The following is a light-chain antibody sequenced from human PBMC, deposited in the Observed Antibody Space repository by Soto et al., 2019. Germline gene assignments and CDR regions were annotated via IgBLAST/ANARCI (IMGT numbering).Light chain of an antibody. CDR3: GTWDSGLRAVV. Sequence: QSVLTQPPSVSAAPGQKVTISCSGSSSNIGNNYVSWYQQLPGTAPKLLIYDNNKRPSGIPDRLAGSKSGTSATLGITGLQTGDEAEYYCGTWDSGLRAVVFGGGTEVTVL. J-gene: IGLJ3*02. CDR1: SSNIGNNY. CDR2: DNN. V-gene: IGLV1-51*01.